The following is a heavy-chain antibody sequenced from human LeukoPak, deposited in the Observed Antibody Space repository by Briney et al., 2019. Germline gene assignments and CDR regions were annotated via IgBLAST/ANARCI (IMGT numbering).Heavy chain of an antibody. Sequence: ASVKVSCKASGYTFTSYGISRVRQAPGQGLEWMGWISAYNGNTNYAQKLQGRVTMTTDTSTSTAYMELRSLRSDDTAVYYCARDLTSNNLHGWFGELSPNPFDIWGQGTMVTVSS. V-gene: IGHV1-18*01. J-gene: IGHJ3*02. CDR2: ISAYNGNT. CDR1: GYTFTSYG. D-gene: IGHD3-10*01. CDR3: ARDLTSNNLHGWFGELSPNPFDI.